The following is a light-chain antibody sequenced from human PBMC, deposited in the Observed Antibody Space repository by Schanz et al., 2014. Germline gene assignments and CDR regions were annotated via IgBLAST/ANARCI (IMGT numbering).Light chain of an antibody. V-gene: IGKV3-20*01. CDR2: GAS. CDR1: QSVSSSY. Sequence: EIVLTQSPGTLSLSPGERATLSCRASQSVSSSYLAWYQQKPGQAPRLLIYGASTRATGIPARFSGSGSGTEFTLTISSLQSEDFAVYYCQQYGSSPPYTFGQGTKVEIK. CDR3: QQYGSSPPYT. J-gene: IGKJ2*01.